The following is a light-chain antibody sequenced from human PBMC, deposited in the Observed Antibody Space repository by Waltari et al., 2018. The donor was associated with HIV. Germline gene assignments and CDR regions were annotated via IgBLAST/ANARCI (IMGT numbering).Light chain of an antibody. CDR3: QVWDETRNHVM. V-gene: IGLV3-21*04. CDR1: RIATKS. J-gene: IGLJ3*02. Sequence: YVLTQPPSVSVAPGRTATISCGGTRIATKSVHWYQQKSGQAPLLVIFYDSDRPSGIPERFSGSNSGSAATLTINRVEAGDEADYFCQVWDETRNHVMFGGGTKLIAL. CDR2: YDS.